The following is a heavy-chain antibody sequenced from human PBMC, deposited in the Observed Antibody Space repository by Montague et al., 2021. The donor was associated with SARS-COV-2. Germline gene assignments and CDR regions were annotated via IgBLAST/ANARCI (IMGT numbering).Heavy chain of an antibody. CDR3: ARDTRPNFAYYDILAGDYYYYGIDV. CDR1: GGSINSGSYY. V-gene: IGHV4-61*02. D-gene: IGHD3-9*01. J-gene: IGHJ6*02. CDR2: ISTSGNT. Sequence: TLFLTCTVSGGSINSGSYYWGWIRQAAGKGLEWIGRISTSGNTKYNTSLKSRVTISVDTSQNQFSLKMYSVTAADTAVYYCARDTRPNFAYYDILAGDYYYYGIDVWGQGATVTVSS.